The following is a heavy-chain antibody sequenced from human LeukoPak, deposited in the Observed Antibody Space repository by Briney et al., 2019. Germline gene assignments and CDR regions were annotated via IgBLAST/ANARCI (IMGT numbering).Heavy chain of an antibody. Sequence: GGSLRLSCATSGFTFNIYWMQWVRQVPGKGLVWVLRIDSNGGGATYADSVKGRFTTFRDNGNNTMYLQMNSLRAEDTAIYYCARAKYSSRWSLDYWGQGALVTVSS. CDR1: GFTFNIYW. CDR3: ARAKYSSRWSLDY. J-gene: IGHJ4*02. D-gene: IGHD6-13*01. V-gene: IGHV3-74*03. CDR2: IDSNGGGA.